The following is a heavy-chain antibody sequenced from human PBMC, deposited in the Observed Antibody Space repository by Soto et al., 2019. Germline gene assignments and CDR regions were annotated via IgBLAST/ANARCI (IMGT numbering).Heavy chain of an antibody. CDR2: IYYSGST. J-gene: IGHJ5*02. V-gene: IGHV4-31*03. CDR3: ARGRYGSGSYKPRLWFDP. CDR1: GGSISSGGYY. D-gene: IGHD3-10*01. Sequence: PSETLSLTCTVSGGSISSGGYYWSWIRQHPGKGLEWIGYIYYSGSTYYNPSLKSRVTISVDTSKNQFSLKLSSVTAADTAVYYRARGRYGSGSYKPRLWFDPWGQGTLGTVSS.